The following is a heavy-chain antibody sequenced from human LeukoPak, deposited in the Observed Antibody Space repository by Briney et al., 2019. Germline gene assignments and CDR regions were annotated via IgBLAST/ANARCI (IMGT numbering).Heavy chain of an antibody. V-gene: IGHV3-7*03. CDR3: AKAGPITLTAFDI. D-gene: IGHD3-10*01. J-gene: IGHJ3*02. CDR1: GFTLSSYW. CDR2: IKQDGSVK. Sequence: GGSLRLSCAASGFTLSSYWMSWVRQAPGKGLEWVANIKQDGSVKQCVDSVKGRFIISRDNAKNSLYLQMNSLRAEDTAVYYCAKAGPITLTAFDIWGQGTMVTVSS.